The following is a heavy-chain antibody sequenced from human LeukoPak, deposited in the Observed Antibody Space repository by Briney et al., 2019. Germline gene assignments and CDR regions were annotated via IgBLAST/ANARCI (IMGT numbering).Heavy chain of an antibody. CDR2: IYTSGST. Sequence: SETLSLTCTVSGGSISSYYWSWIRQPAGKGLEWIGRIYTSGSTDYNPSLKSRVTMSVDTSKNQFSLKLSSVTAADTAVYYCARLKYSSGWYGFDYWGQGTLVTVSS. V-gene: IGHV4-4*07. CDR3: ARLKYSSGWYGFDY. CDR1: GGSISSYY. D-gene: IGHD6-19*01. J-gene: IGHJ4*02.